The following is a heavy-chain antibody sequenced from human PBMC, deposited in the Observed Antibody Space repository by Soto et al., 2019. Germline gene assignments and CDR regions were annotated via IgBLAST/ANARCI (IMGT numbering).Heavy chain of an antibody. CDR3: VRGYNSFDS. Sequence: GGSLRLSWVVAGFIFREHYMDWGRQAPGKGLEWGGRSRNKANSYTTVYAASGKGRFSVSRDESRNSLFLQMDSLQTEDTAVYYCVRGYNSFDSWGQGTLVTVS. CDR1: GFIFREHY. D-gene: IGHD1-1*01. J-gene: IGHJ4*02. V-gene: IGHV3-72*01. CDR2: SRNKANSYTT.